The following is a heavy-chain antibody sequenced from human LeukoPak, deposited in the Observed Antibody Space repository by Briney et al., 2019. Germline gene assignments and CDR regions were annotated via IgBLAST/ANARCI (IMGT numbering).Heavy chain of an antibody. Sequence: GGSLRLSCAASGFTFSSYAMNWVRQVPGGGLEWISYIGGSGSPIIYADSVKGRFTVSRDNAKNSLYLQMNSLRAEDTAVYYCAREGPYSSSWLEAFDIWGPGTMVTV. CDR2: IGGSGSPI. CDR3: AREGPYSSSWLEAFDI. J-gene: IGHJ3*02. CDR1: GFTFSSYA. D-gene: IGHD6-13*01. V-gene: IGHV3-48*03.